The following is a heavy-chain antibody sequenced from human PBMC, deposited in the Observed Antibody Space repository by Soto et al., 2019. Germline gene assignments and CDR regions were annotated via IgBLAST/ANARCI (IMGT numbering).Heavy chain of an antibody. V-gene: IGHV3-23*01. D-gene: IGHD3-10*01. J-gene: IGHJ4*02. CDR2: VSGSGGST. CDR1: GLTFSTYA. Sequence: PGGSLRLSCAASGLTFSTYAMSWVRQPPGKGLEWVSGVSGSGGSTNHADSVKGRFTVSRDNSKNTVYLQMDSLRAEDTAVYYCACLAWFGDPVPPFDCWGQGSVVTVSS. CDR3: ACLAWFGDPVPPFDC.